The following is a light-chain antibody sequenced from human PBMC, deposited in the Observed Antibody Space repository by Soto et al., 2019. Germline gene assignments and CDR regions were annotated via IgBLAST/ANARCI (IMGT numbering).Light chain of an antibody. CDR3: QSSADTGDDYL. Sequence: SYELTQPRSVSVSPGQTARITCSGYELSKQYSFWYQQKPGQAPVLVIYKDTERASGIPERFSGSSSGTTVTFTITGVRAEEEATYYCQSSADTGDDYLFGNGKKVTVL. V-gene: IGLV3-25*02. CDR1: ELSKQY. CDR2: KDT. J-gene: IGLJ1*01.